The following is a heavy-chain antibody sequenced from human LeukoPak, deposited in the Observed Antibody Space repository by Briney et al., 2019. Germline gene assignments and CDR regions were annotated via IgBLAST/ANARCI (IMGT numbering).Heavy chain of an antibody. CDR2: IDPSDSYT. J-gene: IGHJ4*02. V-gene: IGHV5-10-1*01. D-gene: IGHD3-3*01. Sequence: RGEALKISCKASGYSFTSYWIAWVRQMPGKGLEWMGKIDPSDSYTSYSPSFQGHVTISADKSISAAFLQWSSLKASDTAMYYCARHSHYDFWSGYLDYWGQGTLVTVSS. CDR1: GYSFTSYW. CDR3: ARHSHYDFWSGYLDY.